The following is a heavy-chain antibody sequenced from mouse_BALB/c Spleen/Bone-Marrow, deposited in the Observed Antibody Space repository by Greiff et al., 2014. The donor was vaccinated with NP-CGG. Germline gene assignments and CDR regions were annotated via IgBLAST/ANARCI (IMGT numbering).Heavy chain of an antibody. D-gene: IGHD2-2*01. CDR3: ARDGYDVGGALDY. CDR1: GFTFSYYT. V-gene: IGHV5-12-2*01. J-gene: IGHJ4*01. Sequence: EVKLQESGGGLVQPGGSLKLSCAAPGFTFSYYTMSWVRQTPEKRLEWVAYISNGGSTTYHPDTVKGRFTISRDNAKNTLYLQMSSLKSEDTAMYYCARDGYDVGGALDYWGQGTSVTVSS. CDR2: ISNGGSTT.